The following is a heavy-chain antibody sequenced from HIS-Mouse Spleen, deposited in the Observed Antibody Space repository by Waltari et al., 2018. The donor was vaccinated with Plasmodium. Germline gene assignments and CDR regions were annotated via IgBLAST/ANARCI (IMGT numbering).Heavy chain of an antibody. V-gene: IGHV3-15*01. CDR3: TTGLGAFDI. CDR2: RKSKTDGGKT. CDR1: GFTFSNAW. J-gene: IGHJ3*02. Sequence: EVQLVESGGGLVKPGGSLRLSCAASGFTFSNAWMSWVRQAPGKGREGGGRRKSKTDGGKTDYAAHVKGRFTISRDDSKNTLYLQMNSLKTEDTAVYYCTTGLGAFDIWGQGTMVTVSS.